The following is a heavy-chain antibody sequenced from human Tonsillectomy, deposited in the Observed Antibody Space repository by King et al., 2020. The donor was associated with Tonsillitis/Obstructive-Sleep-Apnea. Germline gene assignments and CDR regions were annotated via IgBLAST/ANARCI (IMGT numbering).Heavy chain of an antibody. D-gene: IGHD2-2*03. CDR3: ARLDIAVVPAAMSDAFDI. Sequence: HVQLQQWGAGLLKPSETLSVTCAVYGGSFSGYYWSWIRQPPGKGLEWIGEINHSGSTNYNPSLKSRFTISLDMSKNQFSLKLTPVTATDTAVYYCARLDIAVVPAAMSDAFDIWGQGTMVTVSS. J-gene: IGHJ3*02. CDR1: GGSFSGYY. V-gene: IGHV4-34*01. CDR2: INHSGST.